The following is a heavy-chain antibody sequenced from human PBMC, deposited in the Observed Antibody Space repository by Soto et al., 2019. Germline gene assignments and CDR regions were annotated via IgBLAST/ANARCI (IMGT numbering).Heavy chain of an antibody. D-gene: IGHD5-18*01. CDR1: GGTFSSYA. V-gene: IGHV1-69*12. Sequence: QVPLVHSGAEVKKPGSSVKVSCKASGGTFSSYAISWLRQAPGQRLEWMGGIIPLFGTATYAQKFQGRVTITADESTSTAYMALSSLRSEDTAVYYCAILPRGYSYVLEDYWGQGTLVTVPS. CDR3: AILPRGYSYVLEDY. CDR2: IIPLFGTA. J-gene: IGHJ4*02.